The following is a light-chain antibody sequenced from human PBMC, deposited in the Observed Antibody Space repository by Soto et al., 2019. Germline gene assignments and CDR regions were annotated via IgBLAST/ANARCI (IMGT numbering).Light chain of an antibody. J-gene: IGKJ4*01. V-gene: IGKV1-39*01. CDR3: HQSYSTPPIT. CDR1: QSISSY. CDR2: AAS. Sequence: DIPMTQSPSSLSASVGARVTITCRASQSISSYLNGYQQKPGKAPKLLIYAASSLKSGVPSRFSGSGSGTDCSLTISSLQPEDFAIYYCHQSYSTPPITFGGGTKVEIK.